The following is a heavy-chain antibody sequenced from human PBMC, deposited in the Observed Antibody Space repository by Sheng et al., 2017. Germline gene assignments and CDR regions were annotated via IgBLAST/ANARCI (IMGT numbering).Heavy chain of an antibody. Sequence: QVQLVQSGAEVKKPGASVRVSCEAFGYTFTGYYIHWVRQAPGQGLEWMGWINLNSGGTKYAQKFQGRVTMTRDTSTSTAYMELKRLTSDDTAVYYCARGDFYESSGLDSWGQGTLATVSA. J-gene: IGHJ5*01. D-gene: IGHD3-22*01. CDR3: ARGDFYESSGLDS. CDR1: GYTFTGYY. V-gene: IGHV1-2*02. CDR2: INLNSGGT.